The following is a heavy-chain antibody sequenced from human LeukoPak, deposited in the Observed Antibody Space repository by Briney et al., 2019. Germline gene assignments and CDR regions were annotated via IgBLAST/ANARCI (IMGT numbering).Heavy chain of an antibody. V-gene: IGHV3-23*01. CDR2: TSVSGGST. J-gene: IGHJ4*02. CDR3: AKDYYGSGSYGIDY. Sequence: GGSLRLSCAASGFTFSSYAMTWVRQAPGKGLEWVSATSVSGGSTYYADSVKGRFTISRDNSKNTLYLQMNSLRAEDTALYYCAKDYYGSGSYGIDYWGQGTLVTVSS. CDR1: GFTFSSYA. D-gene: IGHD3-10*01.